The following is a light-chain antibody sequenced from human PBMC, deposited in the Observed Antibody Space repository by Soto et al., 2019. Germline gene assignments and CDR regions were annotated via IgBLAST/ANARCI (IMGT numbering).Light chain of an antibody. V-gene: IGKV1-33*01. CDR2: DAS. CDR1: QDISNY. CDR3: QHRNT. J-gene: IGKJ2*01. Sequence: DIQMTQSPSSLSASVGDRVTITCQASQDISNYLNWYQQKPGKAPKLLIYDASNLETGVPSRFSGSGSGTDFTFTISSLQPEDIATYYCQHRNTFGHGTKLEIK.